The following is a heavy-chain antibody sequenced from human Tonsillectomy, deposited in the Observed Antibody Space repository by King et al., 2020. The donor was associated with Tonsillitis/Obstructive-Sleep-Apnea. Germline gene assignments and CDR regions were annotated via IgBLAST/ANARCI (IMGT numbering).Heavy chain of an antibody. CDR3: AKRNGDYLDY. CDR2: ISWNSGSI. Sequence: VQLVESGGGLVQPGRSLRLSCAASGFTFDDYAMHWVRQAPGKGLEWVSGISWNSGSIGYADSVKGRFTISRDNAKNSLYLQMNSLRAEDTALYYCAKRNGDYLDYWGQGTLVTVSS. CDR1: GFTFDDYA. J-gene: IGHJ4*02. V-gene: IGHV3-9*01. D-gene: IGHD4-17*01.